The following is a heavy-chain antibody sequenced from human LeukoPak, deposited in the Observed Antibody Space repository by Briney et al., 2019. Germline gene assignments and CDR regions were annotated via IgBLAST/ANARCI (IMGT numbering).Heavy chain of an antibody. J-gene: IGHJ4*02. CDR2: MNNDGSST. CDR1: GFTFGSYW. CDR3: ARADGSGWLTY. Sequence: PGGSLRLSCAASGFTFGSYWMHWVRQAPGKGLVWVSRMNNDGSSTIYADSVKGRFTISRDNAKNTLYLQMNSLRAEDTAVYYCARADGSGWLTYWGQGTLVTVSS. D-gene: IGHD6-19*01. V-gene: IGHV3-74*01.